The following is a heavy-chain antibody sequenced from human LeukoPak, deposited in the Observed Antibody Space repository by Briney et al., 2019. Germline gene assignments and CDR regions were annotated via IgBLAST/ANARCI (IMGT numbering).Heavy chain of an antibody. CDR2: IYSSGST. CDR3: ARRGYCSSTSCLDAFDI. V-gene: IGHV4-4*07. D-gene: IGHD2-2*01. J-gene: IGHJ3*02. CDR1: GGSMSSYY. Sequence: SETLSLTCTVSGGSMSSYYWTWIRQPAGKRLEWIGRIYSSGSTNYNPSLKSRVTMSVDTSKNQFSLKLSSVTAADTAVYYCARRGYCSSTSCLDAFDIWGQGTMVTVSS.